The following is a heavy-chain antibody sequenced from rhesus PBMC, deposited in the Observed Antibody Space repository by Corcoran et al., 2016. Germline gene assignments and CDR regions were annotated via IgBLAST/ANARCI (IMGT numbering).Heavy chain of an antibody. V-gene: IGHV4-73*01. CDR3: ARRFGDRFYV. D-gene: IGHD3-3*01. CDR2: MNGKTTNT. CDR1: GGSISGYY. Sequence: QVKLQQWGEGLVKPSETLSLTCAVYGGSISGYYWSWIRPPPGKELEWVGNMNGKTTNTNYNPALKHRGTVSKDTSKNQFSLKLTSVTAADTAVYYCARRFGDRFYVWGPGVLVTVSS. J-gene: IGHJ5-1*01.